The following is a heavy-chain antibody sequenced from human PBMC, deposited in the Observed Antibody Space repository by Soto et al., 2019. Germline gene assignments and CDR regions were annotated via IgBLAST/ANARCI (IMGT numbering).Heavy chain of an antibody. D-gene: IGHD2-2*01. CDR1: GFTFSSYA. CDR3: AKDRLRYHN. J-gene: IGHJ4*02. Sequence: GGSLRLSCAASGFTFSSYAMSWVRQAPGKGLEWVSAISGSGGSTYYADSVEGRCSISRDNSKNTLSRQMNSLRAEDTAVYYCAKDRLRYHNWGQGTLVTVSS. CDR2: ISGSGGST. V-gene: IGHV3-23*01.